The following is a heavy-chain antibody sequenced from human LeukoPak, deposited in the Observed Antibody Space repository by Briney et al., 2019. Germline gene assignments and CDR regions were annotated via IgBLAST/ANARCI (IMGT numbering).Heavy chain of an antibody. J-gene: IGHJ6*02. D-gene: IGHD6-13*01. CDR3: ARLGAAGGTRSGYYYYGMDV. Sequence: SETLSLTCTVSGGSISSYYWNWIRQPPGKGLEWIGYIYYSGSTYYNPSLKSRVTISVDTSKNQFSLKLSSVTAADAAVYYCARLGAAGGTRSGYYYYGMDVWGQGTTVTVSS. V-gene: IGHV4-59*04. CDR2: IYYSGST. CDR1: GGSISSYY.